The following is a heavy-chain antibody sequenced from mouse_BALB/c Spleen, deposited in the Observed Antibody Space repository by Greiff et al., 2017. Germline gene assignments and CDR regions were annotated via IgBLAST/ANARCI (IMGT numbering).Heavy chain of an antibody. J-gene: IGHJ4*01. CDR2: ISDGGSYT. Sequence: EVQLVESGGGLVKPGGSLKLSCAASGFTFSDYYMYWVRQTPEKRLEWVATISDGGSYTYYPDSVKGRFTISRDNAKNNLYLQMSSLKSEDTAMYYCARDSDWGQGTSVTVSS. V-gene: IGHV5-4*02. CDR3: ARDSD. CDR1: GFTFSDYY.